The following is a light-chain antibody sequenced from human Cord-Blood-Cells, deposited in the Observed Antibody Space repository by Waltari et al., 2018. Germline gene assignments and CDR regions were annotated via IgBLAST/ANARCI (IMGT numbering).Light chain of an antibody. CDR3: MQGTHWLPYT. CDR1: QSLVYSDGNTY. Sequence: VVMTESPLSLPVTLGQPASISCRSSQSLVYSDGNTYLNWFQQRAGQSPRRLIYKVSNRDSGVPDRFSGSGSGTHFTLKISRVEAEDVGVYYCMQGTHWLPYTFGQGTKLEIK. J-gene: IGKJ2*01. V-gene: IGKV2-30*01. CDR2: KVS.